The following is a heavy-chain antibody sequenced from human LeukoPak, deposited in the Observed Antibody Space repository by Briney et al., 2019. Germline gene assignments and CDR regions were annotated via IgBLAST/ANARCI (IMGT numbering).Heavy chain of an antibody. Sequence: SVKVSCKASGGTFSSYAISLVRQAPGQGLEWMGGIIPIFGTANYAQKFQGRVTITTDESTSTAYMELSSLRSEDTAVYYCASAGSSNLRCAYWGQGTLVTVSA. CDR1: GGTFSSYA. CDR2: IIPIFGTA. J-gene: IGHJ4*02. CDR3: ASAGSSNLRCAY. D-gene: IGHD2-15*01. V-gene: IGHV1-69*05.